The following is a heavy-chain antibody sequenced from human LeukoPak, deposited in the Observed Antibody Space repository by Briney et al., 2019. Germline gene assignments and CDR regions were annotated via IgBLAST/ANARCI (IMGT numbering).Heavy chain of an antibody. D-gene: IGHD2-2*01. CDR1: GYTFTSYD. J-gene: IGHJ6*02. CDR2: MNPNSGNT. V-gene: IGHV1-8*03. CDR3: ARNIVVVPAASGKNYYYYGMDV. Sequence: GASVKVSCKASGYTFTSYDINWVRQATGQGLEWMGWMNPNSGNTGYAQKFQGRVTITRDTSASTAYMELSSLRSEDTAVYYCARNIVVVPAASGKNYYYYGMDVWGQGTTVTVSS.